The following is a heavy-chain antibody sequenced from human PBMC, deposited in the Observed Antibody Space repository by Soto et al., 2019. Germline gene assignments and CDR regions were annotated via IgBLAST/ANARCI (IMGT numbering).Heavy chain of an antibody. CDR1: GFTFSSYA. Sequence: GGSLRLSCAASGFTFSSYAMHWVRQAPGKGLEWVAVISYDGSNKYYADSVKGRFTISRDNSKNTLYLQMNSLRAEDTAVYYCARDGSSGYYYYYYMDVWGKWTTVTVSS. CDR2: ISYDGSNK. CDR3: ARDGSSGYYYYYYMDV. J-gene: IGHJ6*03. V-gene: IGHV3-30*04. D-gene: IGHD5-12*01.